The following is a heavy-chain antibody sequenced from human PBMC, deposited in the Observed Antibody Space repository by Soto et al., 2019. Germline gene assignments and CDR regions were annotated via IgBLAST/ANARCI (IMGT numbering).Heavy chain of an antibody. J-gene: IGHJ5*02. CDR2: IYYSGST. Sequence: SETLSLTCTVSDGSISRSAFYWGWIRQPPGKGLEWIGYIYYSGSTNYNPSLKSRVTISVDTSKNQFSLKLSSVTAADTAVYYCARVSEHYDFWSGYENWFDPWGQGTLVTVSS. CDR3: ARVSEHYDFWSGYENWFDP. CDR1: DGSISRSAFY. V-gene: IGHV4-61*08. D-gene: IGHD3-3*01.